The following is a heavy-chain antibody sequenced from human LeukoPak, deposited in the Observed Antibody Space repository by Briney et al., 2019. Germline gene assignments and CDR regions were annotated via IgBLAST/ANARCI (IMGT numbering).Heavy chain of an antibody. CDR1: GYTFNGYN. J-gene: IGHJ6*03. D-gene: IGHD2-15*01. V-gene: IGHV1-8*03. CDR2: INTNSGNT. Sequence: GASLKLSCTASGYTFNGYNMNWVRQAPGQGLEWMGWINTNSGNTGYPQTLQGRFTITRNTSISTAYMELSSLRTEDPAFYYCARGRSPAEVAGSSYTDVWGKGTTVTVSS. CDR3: ARGRSPAEVAGSSYTDV.